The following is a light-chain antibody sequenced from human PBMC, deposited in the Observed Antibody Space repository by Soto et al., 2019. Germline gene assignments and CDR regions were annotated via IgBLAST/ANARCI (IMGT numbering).Light chain of an antibody. Sequence: QSVLTQPASVSGSPGQSITISCTGASNAIGRYNYVSWFQQHPDKAPKLIIYEVSNRPSGVSHRFSGSKSGNTASLSISGLQAEDEADYYCTSYTSSSRWVFGGGTKLTVL. CDR1: SNAIGRYNY. CDR2: EVS. V-gene: IGLV2-14*01. J-gene: IGLJ3*02. CDR3: TSYTSSSRWV.